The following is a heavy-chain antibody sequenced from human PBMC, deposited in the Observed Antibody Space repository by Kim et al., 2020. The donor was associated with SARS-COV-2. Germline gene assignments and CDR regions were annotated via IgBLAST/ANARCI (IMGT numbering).Heavy chain of an antibody. J-gene: IGHJ6*02. V-gene: IGHV3-72*01. CDR3: ARGGPYYYYGMDV. Sequence: YAASVKGRFTISREDSKNSLYLQMNSLKTEDTAVYYCARGGPYYYYGMDVWGQGTTVTVSS. D-gene: IGHD3-16*01.